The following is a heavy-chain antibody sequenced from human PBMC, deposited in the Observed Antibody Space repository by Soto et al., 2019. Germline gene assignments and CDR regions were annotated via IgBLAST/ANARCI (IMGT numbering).Heavy chain of an antibody. D-gene: IGHD2-8*01. Sequence: QVQLVESGGGVVQPGRSLRLSCAASGFTFSSYGMHWVRQAPGKGLEWVAVISYDRSNKYYADSVKGRFTISRDNSKNTLYLQMNSLRAEDTAVYYCAKDDGHSSLFDYWGQGTLVTVSS. V-gene: IGHV3-30*18. CDR3: AKDDGHSSLFDY. J-gene: IGHJ4*02. CDR2: ISYDRSNK. CDR1: GFTFSSYG.